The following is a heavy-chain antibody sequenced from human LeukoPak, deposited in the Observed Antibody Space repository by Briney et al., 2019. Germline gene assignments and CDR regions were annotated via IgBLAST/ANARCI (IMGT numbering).Heavy chain of an antibody. CDR2: VYYTGST. J-gene: IGHJ6*02. Sequence: SETLSLTCAVYGGSFSGYYWSWIRQPPGKGLDWIGYVYYTGSTYYNPSLKSRVTISPDTSRNQFSLKVSSVTAADTAVYYCARISAGRYGMDVWGQGTTVTVSS. D-gene: IGHD6-6*01. V-gene: IGHV4-34*09. CDR3: ARISAGRYGMDV. CDR1: GGSFSGYY.